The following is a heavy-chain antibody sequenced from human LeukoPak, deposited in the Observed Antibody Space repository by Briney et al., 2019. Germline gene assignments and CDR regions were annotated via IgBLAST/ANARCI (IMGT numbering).Heavy chain of an antibody. J-gene: IGHJ4*02. D-gene: IGHD3-22*01. CDR1: GGSISSYY. CDR3: ARSPLYYDSSGYYYGIDY. Sequence: SSETLSLTCTVSGGSISSYYWSWIRQPPGKGLEWIGYIYYSGSTYYNPSLKSRVTISVDTSKNQFSLKLSSVTAADTAVYYCARSPLYYDSSGYYYGIDYWGQGTLVTVSS. CDR2: IYYSGST. V-gene: IGHV4-59*06.